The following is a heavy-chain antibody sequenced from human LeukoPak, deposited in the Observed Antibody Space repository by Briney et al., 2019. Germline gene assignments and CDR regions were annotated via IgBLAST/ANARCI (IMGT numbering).Heavy chain of an antibody. V-gene: IGHV4-59*01. CDR3: AGAMVRGVIRENWFDP. J-gene: IGHJ5*02. Sequence: SETLSLTCTVSGGSISSYYWSWIWQPPGKGLEWIGYIYYSGSTNYNPSLKSRVTISVDTSKNQFSLKLSSVTAADTAVYYCAGAMVRGVIRENWFDPWGQGTLVTVSS. CDR1: GGSISSYY. D-gene: IGHD3-10*01. CDR2: IYYSGST.